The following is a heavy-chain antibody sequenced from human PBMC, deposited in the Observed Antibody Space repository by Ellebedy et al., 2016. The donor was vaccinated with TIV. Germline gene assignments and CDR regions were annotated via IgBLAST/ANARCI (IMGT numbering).Heavy chain of an antibody. D-gene: IGHD2-21*02. CDR2: IYSGGST. J-gene: IGHJ3*02. V-gene: IGHV3-53*01. CDR3: ARIAYCGGDCHDAFDI. CDR1: EFTVSNHY. Sequence: GGSLRLSCAASEFTVSNHYMSWVRQAPGKGLEWVSVIYSGGSTYYADSVKGRFTISRDNAKNSLYLQMNSLRAEDTAVYYCARIAYCGGDCHDAFDIWGQGTMVTVSS.